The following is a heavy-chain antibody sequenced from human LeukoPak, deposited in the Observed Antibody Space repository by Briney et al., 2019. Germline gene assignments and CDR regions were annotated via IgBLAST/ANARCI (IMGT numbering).Heavy chain of an antibody. Sequence: GGSLRLSCAAFGFTFSRYEMKWVRQAPGEGLEWVSHISSSASRIYYADSVKGRFTISRDNAKNSLYLQMSSLRAEDTAVYYCARAHSGYSSGWDDAFDIWGQGTMVTVSS. CDR3: ARAHSGYSSGWDDAFDI. V-gene: IGHV3-48*03. J-gene: IGHJ3*02. D-gene: IGHD6-19*01. CDR2: ISSSASRI. CDR1: GFTFSRYE.